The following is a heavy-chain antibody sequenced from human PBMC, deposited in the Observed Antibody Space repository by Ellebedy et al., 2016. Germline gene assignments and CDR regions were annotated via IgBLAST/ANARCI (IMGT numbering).Heavy chain of an antibody. CDR2: MNPNSGNT. J-gene: IGHJ3*02. V-gene: IGHV1-8*01. Sequence: ASVKVSXXASGYTFTSYDINWVRQATGQGLEWMGWMNPNSGNTGYAQKFQGRVTMTRNTSISTAYMELSSLRSEDTAVYYCARGDSSSWYDAFDIWGQGTMVTVSS. D-gene: IGHD6-13*01. CDR1: GYTFTSYD. CDR3: ARGDSSSWYDAFDI.